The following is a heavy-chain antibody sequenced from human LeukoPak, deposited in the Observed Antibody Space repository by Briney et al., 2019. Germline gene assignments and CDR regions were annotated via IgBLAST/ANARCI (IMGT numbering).Heavy chain of an antibody. D-gene: IGHD6-19*01. CDR3: ARGGAVAGTDKFDY. CDR1: GFTFSDYY. V-gene: IGHV3-11*05. CDR2: ISSSSSYT. J-gene: IGHJ4*02. Sequence: GGPLRLSCAASGFTFSDYYLSWIRQAPGKGLEWVSYISSSSSYTNYADSVKGRFTISRDNAKNSLYLQMNSLRAEDTAVYYCARGGAVAGTDKFDYWGREPWSPSPQ.